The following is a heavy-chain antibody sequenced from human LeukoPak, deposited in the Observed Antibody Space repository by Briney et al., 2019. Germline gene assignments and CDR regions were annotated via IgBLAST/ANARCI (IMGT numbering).Heavy chain of an antibody. CDR2: ISSSGSTI. D-gene: IGHD3-22*01. Sequence: GGSLRLSCAASGFTFSDYYMSWIRQAPGKGLEWVSYISSSGSTIYYADSVKGRFTISRDNAKNSLYLQMNSLRAEDTALYYCAKFSSGYLGGYYFDYWGQGTLVTVSS. V-gene: IGHV3-11*01. CDR3: AKFSSGYLGGYYFDY. CDR1: GFTFSDYY. J-gene: IGHJ4*02.